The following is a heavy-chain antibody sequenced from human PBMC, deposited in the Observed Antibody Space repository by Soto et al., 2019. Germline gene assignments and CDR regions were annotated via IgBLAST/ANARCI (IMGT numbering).Heavy chain of an antibody. J-gene: IGHJ6*02. D-gene: IGHD2-15*01. V-gene: IGHV5-51*01. CDR3: ARHQDPYYGMDV. CDR1: GYSFTSYW. CDR2: IYPGESAA. Sequence: GESLKISCKGSGYSFTSYWIGWVRQMPGKGLEWMGIIYPGESAAIYSPSFRGQVTISADKSLNTAYLQWSSLKASETAIYFCARHQDPYYGMDVWGQGTTVTVSS.